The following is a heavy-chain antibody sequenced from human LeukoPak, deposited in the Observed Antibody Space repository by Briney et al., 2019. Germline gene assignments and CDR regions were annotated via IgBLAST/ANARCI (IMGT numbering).Heavy chain of an antibody. V-gene: IGHV1-8*02. CDR1: GYTFTDYY. Sequence: ASVKVSCKASGYTFTDYYIHWVRQATGQGLEWMGWMNPNSGNTGYAQKFQGRVTMTRNTSISTAYMELSSLRSEDTAVYYCARGSAAGIGKRWFDPWGQGTLVTVSS. CDR2: MNPNSGNT. J-gene: IGHJ5*02. CDR3: ARGSAAGIGKRWFDP. D-gene: IGHD6-13*01.